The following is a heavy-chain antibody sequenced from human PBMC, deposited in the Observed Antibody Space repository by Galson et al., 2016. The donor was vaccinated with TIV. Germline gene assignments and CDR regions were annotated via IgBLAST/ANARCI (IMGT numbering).Heavy chain of an antibody. D-gene: IGHD5-18*01. V-gene: IGHV3-23*01. CDR1: GFRFNSYA. CDR3: AKDRQWIPSSLDY. CDR2: IGGTGGST. Sequence: SLRLSCAASGFRFNSYAMNWVRQAPGKGLEWVSSIGGTGGSTYYADSVKGRFTISRDSYKDTVYRQMNSLRAEDTAIYFCAKDRQWIPSSLDYWGQGILVTVSS. J-gene: IGHJ4*02.